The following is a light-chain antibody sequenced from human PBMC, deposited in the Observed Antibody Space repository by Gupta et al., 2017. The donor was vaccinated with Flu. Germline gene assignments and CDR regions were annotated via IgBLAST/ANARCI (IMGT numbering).Light chain of an antibody. J-gene: IGLJ3*02. CDR1: SGHSNYA. CDR2: INGDGSH. CDR3: QTWGTDIRV. V-gene: IGLV4-69*01. Sequence: QLVLTQSPSASASLGASVKLTCTLSSGHSNYAIAWHQQPPQKGPRYLMKINGDGSHTKGDGIPDRFSGSSSGAERYLTIASLQAGDEAVYYWQTWGTDIRVFGGGTKLTVL.